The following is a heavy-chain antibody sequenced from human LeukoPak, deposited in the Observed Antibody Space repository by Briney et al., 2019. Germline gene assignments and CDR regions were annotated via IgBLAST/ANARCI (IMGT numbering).Heavy chain of an antibody. CDR3: ARDRSYGDSDY. CDR2: IYSGGST. Sequence: GGSLRLSCAASGFTVSSNYMSWVRQAPGKGLEWVSVIYSGGSTYYADSLKARFTISRDNSKNTLYPQMNSMRAEDTAVYYCARDRSYGDSDYWGQGTLVTVSS. D-gene: IGHD4-17*01. J-gene: IGHJ4*02. V-gene: IGHV3-66*01. CDR1: GFTVSSNY.